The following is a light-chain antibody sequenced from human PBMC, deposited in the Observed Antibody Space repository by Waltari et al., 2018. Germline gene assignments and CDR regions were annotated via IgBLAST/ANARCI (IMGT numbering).Light chain of an antibody. Sequence: LTQPASVSGSPGQSITISCTGTSSDVGGYNYVSWYQQHPGKAPKLMIYEVSNRPSGVSNRFSGSKSGNTASLTISGLQAEDEAYYYCSSYTSSSTYVFGTVTKVTVL. CDR3: SSYTSSSTYV. CDR1: SSDVGGYNY. V-gene: IGLV2-14*01. J-gene: IGLJ1*01. CDR2: EVS.